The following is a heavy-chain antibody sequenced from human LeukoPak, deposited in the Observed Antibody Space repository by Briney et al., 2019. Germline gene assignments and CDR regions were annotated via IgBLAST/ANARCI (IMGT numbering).Heavy chain of an antibody. CDR2: INPSGGST. Sequence: ASVKVSCKVSGYTLTELSMHWVRQAPGQGLEWMGIINPSGGSTSYAQKFQGRVTMTRDTSTSTVYMELSSLRSEDTAVYYCARDLIPGITGSRTSLYYYMDVWGKGTTVTVSS. CDR3: ARDLIPGITGSRTSLYYYMDV. CDR1: GYTLTELS. J-gene: IGHJ6*03. V-gene: IGHV1-46*01. D-gene: IGHD1-20*01.